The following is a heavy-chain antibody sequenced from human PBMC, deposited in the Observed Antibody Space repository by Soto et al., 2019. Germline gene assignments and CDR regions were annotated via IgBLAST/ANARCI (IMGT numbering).Heavy chain of an antibody. CDR1: GFTFRTYA. CDR3: AKGGEGSCSRTSCLYFSDS. Sequence: EVQLLDSGGGLVQPGGSLRLSCAASGFTFRTYAMSWVRHAPGKGLEWVSTISDSGTTYYANSVKGRFTISRDNSRNTLDLQMNSLRVEDTAVYYCAKGGEGSCSRTSCLYFSDSWGQGTLVTVSS. D-gene: IGHD2-2*01. CDR2: ISDSGTT. J-gene: IGHJ5*02. V-gene: IGHV3-23*01.